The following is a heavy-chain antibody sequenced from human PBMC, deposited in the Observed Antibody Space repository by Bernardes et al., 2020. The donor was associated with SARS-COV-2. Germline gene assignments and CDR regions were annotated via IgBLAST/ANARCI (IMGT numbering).Heavy chain of an antibody. J-gene: IGHJ4*02. CDR3: ARGASSGYRIDY. Sequence: GGSLRLSCVASGFTFSSYSLNWVRQAPGKGLVWLSRISTDGRTTNYADSVEGRFTISRDNAKNTLWLQMNSLGADDTAVYYCARGASSGYRIDYWGPGTLVTVSS. CDR2: ISTDGRTT. CDR1: GFTFSSYS. D-gene: IGHD3-22*01. V-gene: IGHV3-74*01.